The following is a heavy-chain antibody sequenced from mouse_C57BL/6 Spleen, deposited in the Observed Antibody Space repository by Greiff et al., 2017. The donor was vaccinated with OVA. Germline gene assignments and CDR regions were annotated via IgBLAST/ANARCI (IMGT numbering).Heavy chain of an antibody. CDR1: GYTFTDYY. CDR3: ARWSLLGLDY. CDR2: INHNNGGT. D-gene: IGHD4-1*01. V-gene: IGHV1-26*01. Sequence: EVQLQQSGPELVKPGASVKISCKASGYTFTDYYMNWVKQSHGKSLEWIGDINHNNGGTSYNQKFKGKATLTVDKSSSTAYMELRSLTSEDSAVYYCARWSLLGLDYWGQGTTLTVSS. J-gene: IGHJ2*01.